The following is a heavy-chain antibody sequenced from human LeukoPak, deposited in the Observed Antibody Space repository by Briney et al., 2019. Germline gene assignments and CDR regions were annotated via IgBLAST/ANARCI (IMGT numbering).Heavy chain of an antibody. D-gene: IGHD1-26*01. CDR2: ISYSGST. Sequence: SETLSLTCTVSGGSISNYYWSWIRQPPGKGLEWIGYISYSGSTNYNPSLKSRVTISVDTSKNQFSLMLSSVTAADTAVYYCARAYSGTYHVFDYWGQGTLVTVSS. CDR1: GGSISNYY. J-gene: IGHJ4*02. V-gene: IGHV4-59*01. CDR3: ARAYSGTYHVFDY.